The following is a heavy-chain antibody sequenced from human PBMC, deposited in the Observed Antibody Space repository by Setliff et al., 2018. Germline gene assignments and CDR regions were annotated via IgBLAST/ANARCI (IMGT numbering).Heavy chain of an antibody. V-gene: IGHV1-46*01. CDR3: TTGLRHGVPYFDL. Sequence: ASVKVSCKASGYTFTSYYMHWVRQAPGQGLEWMGIINPSGGSTSYAQKFQGRVTMTRDTSTSTVYMELSSLRSEDTAVYYCTTGLRHGVPYFDLWGQGTLVTVSS. CDR1: GYTFTSYY. CDR2: INPSGGST. D-gene: IGHD1-1*01. J-gene: IGHJ4*02.